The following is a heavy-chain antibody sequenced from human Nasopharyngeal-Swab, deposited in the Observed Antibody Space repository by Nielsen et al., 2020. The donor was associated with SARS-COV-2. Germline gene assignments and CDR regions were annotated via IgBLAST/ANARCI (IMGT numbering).Heavy chain of an antibody. J-gene: IGHJ4*02. D-gene: IGHD3-10*01. V-gene: IGHV3-30*18. CDR1: GFTFSNYG. CDR2: ISYDGSNK. CDR3: AKERFYSGSGKYPRDFDY. Sequence: GESLKISCVASGFTFSNYGMHWVRQAPGKGLEWVAIISYDGSNKYHADSVKGRFTISKDNSKNTPYLQMSSLRADDTAVYYCAKERFYSGSGKYPRDFDYWGQGTLVTVSS.